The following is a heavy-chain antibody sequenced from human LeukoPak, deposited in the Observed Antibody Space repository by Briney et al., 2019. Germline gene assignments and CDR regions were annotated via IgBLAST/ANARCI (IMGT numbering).Heavy chain of an antibody. CDR2: VSYSGST. Sequence: PSETLSLTCAVSGGSISSYYWSWIRQPPGKGLEWIGYVSYSGSTNYNPSLKSRVTISLDTSKNQFSLKLSSVTAADTAVYYCARGVGYGSPYYFDYWGQGTLVTVPS. J-gene: IGHJ4*02. CDR3: ARGVGYGSPYYFDY. D-gene: IGHD3-10*01. CDR1: GGSISSYY. V-gene: IGHV4-59*01.